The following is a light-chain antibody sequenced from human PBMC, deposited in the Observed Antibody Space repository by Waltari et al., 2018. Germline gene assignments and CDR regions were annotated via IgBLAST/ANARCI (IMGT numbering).Light chain of an antibody. J-gene: IGLJ3*02. CDR3: SSYTSSSTGWV. V-gene: IGLV2-14*01. CDR2: EVS. Sequence: QSALTQPASVSGSPGQSITISCTGTSSDVGGYNYVSWYQQHPGKAPKLMIYEVSNRPSGVSNRFSGSKSGHTASLTISGLQAEDEADYYCSSYTSSSTGWVFGGGTKLTVL. CDR1: SSDVGGYNY.